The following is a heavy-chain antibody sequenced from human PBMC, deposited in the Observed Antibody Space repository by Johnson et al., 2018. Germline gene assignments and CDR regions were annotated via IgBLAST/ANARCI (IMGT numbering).Heavy chain of an antibody. CDR1: GFTFSSYD. CDR2: IGTAGDT. V-gene: IGHV3-13*01. CDR3: ARGEGLGALQH. Sequence: EVQLLESGGGLVQPGGSLRLSCAASGFTFSSYDMHWVRQATGKGLEWVSAIGTAGDTYYPGSVKGRFTISRENGKNSLYLLMNSLRAGDPAVYYCARGEGLGALQHWGQGTLVTVSS. J-gene: IGHJ1*01. D-gene: IGHD1-26*01.